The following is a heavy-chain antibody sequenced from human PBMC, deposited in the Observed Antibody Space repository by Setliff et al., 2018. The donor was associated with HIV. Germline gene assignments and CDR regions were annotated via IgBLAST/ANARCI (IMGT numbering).Heavy chain of an antibody. Sequence: GGSLRLSCAASGFSFSSYWMHWVRQAPGKGLVWVSRINTDGSSTSYADSVKGRFTISRDNTKNTLYLQMNSLRAEDTAVYYCARGVRGVVNGMDVWGQGTTVTVSS. CDR2: INTDGSST. D-gene: IGHD3-10*01. V-gene: IGHV3-74*01. CDR1: GFSFSSYW. CDR3: ARGVRGVVNGMDV. J-gene: IGHJ6*02.